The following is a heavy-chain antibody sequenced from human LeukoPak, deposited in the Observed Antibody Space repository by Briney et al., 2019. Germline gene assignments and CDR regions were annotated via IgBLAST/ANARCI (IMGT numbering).Heavy chain of an antibody. J-gene: IGHJ6*02. V-gene: IGHV3-20*04. CDR2: LNWNGDIT. CDR3: ARGYGAGNYRRPFYGMDV. CDR1: GFIFNDYG. D-gene: IGHD3-10*01. Sequence: GGSLRLSCTASGFIFNDYGMTWVRQAAGKVLEWVSGLNWNGDITRYADSGKGRFNISRDNAKNSFYLQMDSLSAEDTAFYYCARGYGAGNYRRPFYGMDVWGQGTTVTVSS.